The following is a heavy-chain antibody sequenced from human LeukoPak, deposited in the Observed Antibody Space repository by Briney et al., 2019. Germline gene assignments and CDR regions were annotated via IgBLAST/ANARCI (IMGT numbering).Heavy chain of an antibody. CDR2: INTSGSST. J-gene: IGHJ4*02. V-gene: IGHV3-74*03. Sequence: PGGSLRLSCAASGFTFSDYWMHWVRQVPGKGLVWVSRINTSGSSTTYADYAKGRFTISRDNAKNTLYLQMDSLRAEDTGVYYCARSNHADDFWGQGTLVTVSS. D-gene: IGHD1-14*01. CDR1: GFTFSDYW. CDR3: ARSNHADDF.